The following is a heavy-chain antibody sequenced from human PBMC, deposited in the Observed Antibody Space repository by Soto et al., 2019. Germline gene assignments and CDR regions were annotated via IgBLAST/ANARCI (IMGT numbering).Heavy chain of an antibody. CDR2: IRWNSGSI. J-gene: IGHJ4*02. CDR3: AKGRGDSGYYSLFDY. V-gene: IGHV3-9*01. CDR1: GFTVDDYA. D-gene: IGHD3-22*01. Sequence: EVQLVESGGGLVQPGRSLRLSCGASGFTVDDYAMHWVRQARGKGLEWVSGIRWNSGSIGYADSVKGRFTISRDNAKNSLYLQMNSLRAEDTALYYCAKGRGDSGYYSLFDYWGQGTLVTVSS.